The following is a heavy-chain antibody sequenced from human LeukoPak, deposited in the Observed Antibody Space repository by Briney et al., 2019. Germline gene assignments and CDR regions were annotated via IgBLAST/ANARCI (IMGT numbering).Heavy chain of an antibody. CDR1: GFTFSSYS. V-gene: IGHV3-23*01. D-gene: IGHD3-9*01. CDR3: AKNGKDNYDMFFDY. Sequence: PEGSLRLSCAASGFTFSSYSMNWVRQAPGKGLEWVSALGDNDGRTFYADSVKGRFTISRDNSKNTLYLQMNSLRAEDTAIYYCAKNGKDNYDMFFDYWGQGTLVTVSS. CDR2: LGDNDGRT. J-gene: IGHJ4*02.